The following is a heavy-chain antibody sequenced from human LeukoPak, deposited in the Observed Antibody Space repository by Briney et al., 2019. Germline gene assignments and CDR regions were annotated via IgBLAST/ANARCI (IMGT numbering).Heavy chain of an antibody. CDR3: ARASGSNNFYFDY. V-gene: IGHV1-46*01. Sequence: GASVKVSCKASGYTFTSYYMHWVRQAPGQGPEWMGIINPSGGSTRYAQKFQGRVTMTRDTSTSTVYMDLSSLRSEDTAVYYCARASGSNNFYFDYWGQGTLVTVFS. J-gene: IGHJ4*02. CDR2: INPSGGST. D-gene: IGHD3-10*01. CDR1: GYTFTSYY.